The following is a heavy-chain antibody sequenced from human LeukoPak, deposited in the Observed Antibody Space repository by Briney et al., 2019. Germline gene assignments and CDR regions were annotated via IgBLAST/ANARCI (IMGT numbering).Heavy chain of an antibody. CDR2: IRYDGSNK. Sequence: GGSLRLSCAASGFTFSSYGMHWVRQAPGKGLEWVAFIRYDGSNKYYADSVKGRFTISRDNSKNTLYLQMNSLRAEDTAVYYCAKAVAASNYYYYYMDVWGKGTTVTISS. J-gene: IGHJ6*03. V-gene: IGHV3-30*02. CDR1: GFTFSSYG. CDR3: AKAVAASNYYYYYMDV. D-gene: IGHD2-15*01.